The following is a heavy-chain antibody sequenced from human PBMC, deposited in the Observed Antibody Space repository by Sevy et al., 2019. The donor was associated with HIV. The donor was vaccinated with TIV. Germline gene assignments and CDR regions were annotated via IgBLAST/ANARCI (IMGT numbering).Heavy chain of an antibody. J-gene: IGHJ4*02. D-gene: IGHD6-13*01. V-gene: IGHV4-38-2*01. CDR1: GYSISSGYY. CDR2: IYHSGST. CDR3: ASLPLYSSSWYPYFDY. Sequence: SETLSLTCAVSGYSISSGYYWGWIRQPPGKGLEWIGSIYHSGSTYYNASLKSRVTISVDTSKNQFSLKLSSVTAADTAVYYCASLPLYSSSWYPYFDYWGQGTLVTVSS.